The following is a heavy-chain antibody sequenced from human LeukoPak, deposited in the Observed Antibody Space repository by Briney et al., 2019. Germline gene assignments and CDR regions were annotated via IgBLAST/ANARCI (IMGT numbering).Heavy chain of an antibody. CDR2: ISGSGGST. J-gene: IGHJ4*02. Sequence: GGSLRLSCAASGFTFSSYAMSWVRQAPGKGLEWVSAISGSGGSTYYADSVKGRFTISRDNSKNTLYLQMNSLRAEGTAVYYCAKDHEYYYDSSGYYYPYYFDYWGQGTLVTVSS. V-gene: IGHV3-23*01. D-gene: IGHD3-22*01. CDR3: AKDHEYYYDSSGYYYPYYFDY. CDR1: GFTFSSYA.